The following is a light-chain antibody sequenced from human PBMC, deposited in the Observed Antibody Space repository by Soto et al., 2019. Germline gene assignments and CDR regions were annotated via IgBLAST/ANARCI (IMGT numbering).Light chain of an antibody. J-gene: IGLJ3*02. CDR3: SSSTSSNTWV. V-gene: IGLV2-14*01. CDR2: EVT. Sequence: QSVLTQPASVSGSPGQSITISCTGTSSDFGGYNYVSWYQHLPGKAPKLMIYEVTNRPSGVSNRFSGSKSANTASLTISGLQAEDEADYYCSSSTSSNTWVFGGGTKLTVL. CDR1: SSDFGGYNY.